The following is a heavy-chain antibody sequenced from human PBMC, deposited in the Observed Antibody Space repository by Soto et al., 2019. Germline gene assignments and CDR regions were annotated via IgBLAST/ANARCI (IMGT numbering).Heavy chain of an antibody. CDR1: GYSFTSYW. V-gene: IGHV5-51*01. D-gene: IGHD3-16*02. CDR3: ARRGLGVWGSYRYTSPSWFDP. CDR2: IYPGDSDT. Sequence: XESLNVSWKCSGYSFTSYWIGLVLQMPGKGLEWMGIIYPGDSDTRYSPSFQGQVTISADKSINTAYLQWSSLKASDTAMYYCARRGLGVWGSYRYTSPSWFDPWGQGTLVTVSS. J-gene: IGHJ5*02.